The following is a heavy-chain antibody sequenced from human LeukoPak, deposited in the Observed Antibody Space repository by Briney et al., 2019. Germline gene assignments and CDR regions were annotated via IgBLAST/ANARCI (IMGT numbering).Heavy chain of an antibody. CDR3: ARGGRGSAAVVAPRSFDI. J-gene: IGHJ3*02. D-gene: IGHD3-22*01. Sequence: PGGSLRLSCAASGFTFSSYAMPWVRQAPGKGLEWVAVISDDGSNKYYADSVKGRFTISRDNSKNTLYLQMNSLRAEDSALYYCARGGRGSAAVVAPRSFDIWGQGTMVTVSS. CDR2: ISDDGSNK. CDR1: GFTFSSYA. V-gene: IGHV3-30*14.